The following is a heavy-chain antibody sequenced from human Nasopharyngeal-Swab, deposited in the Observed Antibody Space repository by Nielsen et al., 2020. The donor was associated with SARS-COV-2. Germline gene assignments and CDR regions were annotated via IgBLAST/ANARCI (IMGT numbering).Heavy chain of an antibody. D-gene: IGHD4-17*01. CDR1: GFTFSSYW. V-gene: IGHV3-74*01. J-gene: IGHJ3*02. CDR2: INSDGSST. Sequence: GGSLRLSCAASGFTFSSYWMHWVRQAPGKGLVWVSRINSDGSSTTYADSVKGRFTISRDNSKNTLYLQMNSLRAEDTAVYYCARASYGDYIQVGACDIWGQGTMVTVSS. CDR3: ARASYGDYIQVGACDI.